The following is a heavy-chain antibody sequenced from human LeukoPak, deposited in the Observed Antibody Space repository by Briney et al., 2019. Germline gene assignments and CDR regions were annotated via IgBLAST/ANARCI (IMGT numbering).Heavy chain of an antibody. V-gene: IGHV3-53*01. Sequence: GGSLRLSCAASGFAVSSNHMNWVRQAPGKGLEWVSVIFNGGSTYYADSVKGRFTISRDNSKNTLYLQMNSLRAEDTAVYYCARGGRRPLNGMDVWGQGTTVTVSS. CDR2: IFNGGST. CDR1: GFAVSSNH. D-gene: IGHD5-12*01. CDR3: ARGGRRPLNGMDV. J-gene: IGHJ6*02.